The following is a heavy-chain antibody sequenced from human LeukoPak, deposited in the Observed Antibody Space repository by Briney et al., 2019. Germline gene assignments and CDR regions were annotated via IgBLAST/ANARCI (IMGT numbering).Heavy chain of an antibody. Sequence: SETLSLTCTVSRGSISSYYWSWIRQPAGKGLEWIGRIYTSGSTNYNPSLKSRVTMSVDTSKNQFSLKLSSVTAADTAVYYCARETSVVVGSYYYYMDVWGKGTTVTVSS. CDR1: RGSISSYY. D-gene: IGHD2-2*01. CDR3: ARETSVVVGSYYYYMDV. CDR2: IYTSGST. V-gene: IGHV4-4*07. J-gene: IGHJ6*03.